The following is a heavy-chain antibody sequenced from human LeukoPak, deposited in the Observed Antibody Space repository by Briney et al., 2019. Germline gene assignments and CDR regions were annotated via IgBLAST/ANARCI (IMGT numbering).Heavy chain of an antibody. Sequence: GGSLRLSCAASGFTFSSYSMNWVRQAPGKGLQWVSSISSSSKYIYYADSVKGRFTISRDNAKNSLYLQMNGLRAEDTAVYYCARDVQQLIPRGLIDCWGQGTLVTVSS. J-gene: IGHJ4*02. V-gene: IGHV3-21*01. D-gene: IGHD6-13*01. CDR1: GFTFSSYS. CDR2: ISSSSKYI. CDR3: ARDVQQLIPRGLIDC.